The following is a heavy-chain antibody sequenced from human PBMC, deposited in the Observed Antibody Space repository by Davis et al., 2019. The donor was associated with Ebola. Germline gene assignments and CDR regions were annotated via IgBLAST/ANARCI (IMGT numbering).Heavy chain of an antibody. V-gene: IGHV4-34*01. D-gene: IGHD2-2*02. J-gene: IGHJ6*03. Sequence: PSETLSLTCAVYGGSFSGYYWSWIRQPPGKGLEWIGEINHSGSTNYNPSLKSRVTISVDTSNNQFSLKLSSVTAADTAVYYCARAPDCSSTSCYIYYYYMDVWGKGTTVTVSS. CDR2: INHSGST. CDR1: GGSFSGYY. CDR3: ARAPDCSSTSCYIYYYYMDV.